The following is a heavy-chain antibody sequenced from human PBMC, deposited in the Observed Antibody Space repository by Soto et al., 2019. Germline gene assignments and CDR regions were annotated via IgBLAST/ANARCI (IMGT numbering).Heavy chain of an antibody. CDR1: GGTMRSGGYS. Sequence: SETLSLTCAVSGGTMRSGGYSWSWIRQPPGKGLEWIGYIYHSGSTYYNPSLKSRVTISVDRSKNQFSLKLSSVTAADTAVYYCARRYGYSFDYWGQGTLVTVSS. CDR2: IYHSGST. V-gene: IGHV4-30-2*01. CDR3: ARRYGYSFDY. D-gene: IGHD1-1*01. J-gene: IGHJ4*02.